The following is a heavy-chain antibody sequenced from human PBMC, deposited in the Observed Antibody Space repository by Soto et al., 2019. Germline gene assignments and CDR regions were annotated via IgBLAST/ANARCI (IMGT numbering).Heavy chain of an antibody. Sequence: PGGSLRHSSAASGFTFSVSGMHWVRQAPGKGLEWVAVIWYDGSNKYYADSVKGRFTISRDNSKNTLYLQMNSLRAEDTAVYYCAIVRQWPGLDYWGQGT. D-gene: IGHD6-19*01. CDR2: IWYDGSNK. V-gene: IGHV3-33*01. CDR3: AIVRQWPGLDY. J-gene: IGHJ4*02. CDR1: GFTFSVSG.